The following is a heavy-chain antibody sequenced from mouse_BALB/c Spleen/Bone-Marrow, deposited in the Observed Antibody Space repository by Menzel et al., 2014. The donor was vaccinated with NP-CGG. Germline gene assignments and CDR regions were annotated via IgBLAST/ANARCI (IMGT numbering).Heavy chain of an antibody. D-gene: IGHD2-3*01. CDR2: INPSNGRT. CDR3: ARYDGPAWFAY. Sequence: QVQLKQSGAELVKPGASVKLSCRASGYTFTSYWIHWVKLRPGQGLEWIGEINPSNGRTNYNEKFKNKATLTVDKFSSTAYIQLSSLTSEDSAVYYCARYDGPAWFAYWGQGTLVTVSA. J-gene: IGHJ3*01. CDR1: GYTFTSYW. V-gene: IGHV1S81*02.